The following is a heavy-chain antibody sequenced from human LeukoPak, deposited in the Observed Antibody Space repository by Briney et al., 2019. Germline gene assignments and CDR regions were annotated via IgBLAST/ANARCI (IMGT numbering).Heavy chain of an antibody. D-gene: IGHD3-3*01. J-gene: IGHJ3*02. Sequence: SVKVSCKASGYTFSSYAISWVRQAPGQGLEWMGGIIPIFGTANYAQKFQGRVTITADESTSTAYMELSSLRSEDTAVYYCARDSRTYDFWSGSSAFDIWGQGTMVTVSS. CDR3: ARDSRTYDFWSGSSAFDI. V-gene: IGHV1-69*13. CDR2: IIPIFGTA. CDR1: GYTFSSYA.